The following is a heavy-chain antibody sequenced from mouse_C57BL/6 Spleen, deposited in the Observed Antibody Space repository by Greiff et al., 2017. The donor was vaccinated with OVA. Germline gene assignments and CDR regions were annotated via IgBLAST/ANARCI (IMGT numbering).Heavy chain of an antibody. V-gene: IGHV1-72*01. J-gene: IGHJ4*01. CDR2: IDPNSGGT. D-gene: IGHD1-1*01. Sequence: QVQLQQPGAELVKPGASVKLSCKASGYTFTSYWMHWVKQRHGRGLEWIGRIDPNSGGTKYNEKFKSTATLTVDKPSSTAYMQLSSLTSEDSAVYYCAREPISTVVVDYAMDYWGQGTSVTVSS. CDR1: GYTFTSYW. CDR3: AREPISTVVVDYAMDY.